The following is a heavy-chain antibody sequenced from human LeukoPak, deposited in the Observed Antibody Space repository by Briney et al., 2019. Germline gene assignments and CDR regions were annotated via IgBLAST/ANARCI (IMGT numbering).Heavy chain of an antibody. J-gene: IGHJ4*02. CDR2: IYHSGST. Sequence: PSGTLSLTCAVSSGSISSTNWWSWVRPSPGKGLEWIGEIYHSGSTNYNPSLKSRVTISVDKSKNQFSLKLSSVTAADTAVYYCARGEFDGGVYFDYWGQGTLVTVSS. V-gene: IGHV4-4*02. D-gene: IGHD3-16*01. CDR1: SGSISSTNW. CDR3: ARGEFDGGVYFDY.